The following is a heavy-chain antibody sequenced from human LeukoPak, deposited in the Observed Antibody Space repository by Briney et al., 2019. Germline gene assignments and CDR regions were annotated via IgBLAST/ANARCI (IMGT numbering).Heavy chain of an antibody. D-gene: IGHD1-26*01. V-gene: IGHV3-9*01. CDR2: ISWNSGSI. J-gene: IGHJ3*02. Sequence: GGSLRLSCAASGFAFDDYAMHWVRQAPGKGLEWVSGISWNSGSIGYADSVKGRFTISRDNAKNSLYLQMNSLRAEDTALYYCAKDMSGSPDAFDIWGQGTMVTVPS. CDR3: AKDMSGSPDAFDI. CDR1: GFAFDDYA.